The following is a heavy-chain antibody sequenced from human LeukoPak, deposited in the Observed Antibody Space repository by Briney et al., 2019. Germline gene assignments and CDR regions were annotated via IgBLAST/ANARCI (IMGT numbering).Heavy chain of an antibody. CDR2: IIPIFGTA. CDR1: GGTFSSYA. J-gene: IGHJ5*02. V-gene: IGHV1-69*05. Sequence: ASVKVSCKAYGGTFSSYAISWVGQAPGQGLEWMGGIIPIFGTANYAQKFQGRVTITTDESTSTAYMELSSLRSEDTAVYYCARGSVTMVRGVISNWFDPWGQGTLVTVSS. D-gene: IGHD3-10*01. CDR3: ARGSVTMVRGVISNWFDP.